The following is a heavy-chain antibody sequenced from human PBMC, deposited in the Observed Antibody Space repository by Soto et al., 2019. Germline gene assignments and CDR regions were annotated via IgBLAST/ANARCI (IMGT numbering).Heavy chain of an antibody. V-gene: IGHV3-23*01. D-gene: IGHD3-9*01. Sequence: EVQLLESGGGLVQPGGSLRVSCAAYGFTFSSYTMTWVRQAPGKGLEWVSSISASGDTTYYADSVKGRFTISRDNSKSSLYLQMHSLRAEDTAVYYCARGLSTVSSLGGQGTLVTVSS. CDR2: ISASGDTT. J-gene: IGHJ4*02. CDR3: ARGLSTVSSL. CDR1: GFTFSSYT.